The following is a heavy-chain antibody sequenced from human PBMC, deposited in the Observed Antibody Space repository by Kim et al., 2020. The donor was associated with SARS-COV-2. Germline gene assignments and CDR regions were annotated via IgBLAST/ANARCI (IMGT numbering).Heavy chain of an antibody. CDR3: ARGDAGVSDY. D-gene: IGHD2-8*01. CDR2: INPISGGT. Sequence: ASVNVSCKASGYTFTGYYIHWVRQAPGQGLEWMGWINPISGGTNYAQKFQGRVTMTSDTSITTANMELNRLTSDDTAVYFCARGDAGVSDYWGQGTLVTVSS. J-gene: IGHJ4*02. V-gene: IGHV1-2*02. CDR1: GYTFTGYY.